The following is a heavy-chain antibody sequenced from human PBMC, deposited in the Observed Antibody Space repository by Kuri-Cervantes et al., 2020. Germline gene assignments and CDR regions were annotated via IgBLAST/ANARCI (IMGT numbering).Heavy chain of an antibody. CDR2: ISSSSSYI. J-gene: IGHJ6*02. V-gene: IGHV3-21*01. D-gene: IGHD2-21*02. CDR3: ARDRCGGDCYTALLYYYYYGMDV. Sequence: GESLKISCAASGFTVSSNYMSWVRQAPGKGLEWVSSISSSSSYIYYADSVKGRFTISRDNAKNSLYLQMNSLRAEDTAVYYCARDRCGGDCYTALLYYYYYGMDVWGQGTTVTVSS. CDR1: GFTVSSNY.